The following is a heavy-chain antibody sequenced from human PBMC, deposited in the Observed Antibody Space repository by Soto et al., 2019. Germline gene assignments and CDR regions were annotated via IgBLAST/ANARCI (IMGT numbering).Heavy chain of an antibody. V-gene: IGHV3-30-3*01. D-gene: IGHD2-15*01. CDR1: GFTFSSYA. Sequence: PGGSLRLSCAASGFTFSSYAMHWVRQAPGKGLEWVTVISYDGSNKYYADSVKGRFTISRDNSKNTLYLQMNSLRAEDTAVYYCARDHKGSGYEYYYYYGMDVWGQGTTVTVSS. J-gene: IGHJ6*02. CDR2: ISYDGSNK. CDR3: ARDHKGSGYEYYYYYGMDV.